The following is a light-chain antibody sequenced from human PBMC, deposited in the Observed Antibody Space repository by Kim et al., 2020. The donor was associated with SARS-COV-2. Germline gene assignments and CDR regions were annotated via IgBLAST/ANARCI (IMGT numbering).Light chain of an antibody. CDR3: QQYNSYWDS. CDR1: QTISDW. CDR2: RSS. Sequence: SASVGDRVTITCRASQTISDWLAWYQQKPGKAPKLLIYRSSHLATGVPSRFSGSGSGTEFTLTISSLQPDDFATYYCQQYNSYWDSFGQGTKLEIK. V-gene: IGKV1-5*03. J-gene: IGKJ2*03.